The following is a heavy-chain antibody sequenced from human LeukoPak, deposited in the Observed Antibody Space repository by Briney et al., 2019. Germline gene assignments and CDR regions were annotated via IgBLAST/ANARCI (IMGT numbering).Heavy chain of an antibody. D-gene: IGHD2-15*01. Sequence: ASVKVSCKTSNYTFTSYGMSWVRQAPGQGLEWMGWISAFNGNTNYAQKFQGRVTMTTDTSTSTGYLEVRSLRSDDTAVYYCARAGAVVDNWFDPWGQGTLVTVSS. CDR3: ARAGAVVDNWFDP. V-gene: IGHV1-18*01. CDR2: ISAFNGNT. CDR1: NYTFTSYG. J-gene: IGHJ5*02.